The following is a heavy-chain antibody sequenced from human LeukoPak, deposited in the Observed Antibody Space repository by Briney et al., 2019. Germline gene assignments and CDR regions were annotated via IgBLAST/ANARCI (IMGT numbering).Heavy chain of an antibody. CDR3: ARGSRNHYDGSGYYYY. J-gene: IGHJ4*02. Sequence: GGSLRLSCAASGFTFSSYSMNWVRQAPGKGLEWVSSISSSSSYIYYADSVKGRFTISRDNAKNSLYLQMNSLRAEDTAVYYCARGSRNHYDGSGYYYYWGQGTLVTVSS. CDR1: GFTFSSYS. D-gene: IGHD3-22*01. V-gene: IGHV3-21*01. CDR2: ISSSSSYI.